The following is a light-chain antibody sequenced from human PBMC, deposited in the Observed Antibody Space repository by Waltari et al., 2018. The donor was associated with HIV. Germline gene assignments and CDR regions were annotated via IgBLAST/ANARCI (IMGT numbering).Light chain of an antibody. V-gene: IGLV1-47*01. J-gene: IGLJ1*01. CDR2: WNN. Sequence: QSVLTQPPSASGTPGQRVTLSCSGRSSSIGKNSVYWFQQLPGTAPKLLIYWNNQRPSGVPDRFSGSKSGTSASLAISGLRSEDEADFCCAAWDDRLSAYVFAAGTKVTVL. CDR1: SSSIGKNS. CDR3: AAWDDRLSAYV.